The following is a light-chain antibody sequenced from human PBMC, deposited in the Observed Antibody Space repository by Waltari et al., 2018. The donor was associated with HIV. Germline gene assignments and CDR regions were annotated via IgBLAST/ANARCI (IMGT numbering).Light chain of an antibody. V-gene: IGLV2-14*01. CDR1: SSDVGGYNY. CDR2: EVS. Sequence: QSALTQPASVSGSPGQSITISCTGTSSDVGGYNYVSWYQQHPGKAPKLMINEVSNRPSGVSNRFSGSKSGNTASLTSSGLQAEDEADYYCSSYTSSSTLWVFGGGTKLTVL. CDR3: SSYTSSSTLWV. J-gene: IGLJ3*02.